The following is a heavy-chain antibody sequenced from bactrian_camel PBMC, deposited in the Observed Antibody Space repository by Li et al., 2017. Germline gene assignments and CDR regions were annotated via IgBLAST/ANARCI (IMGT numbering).Heavy chain of an antibody. Sequence: VQLVESGGGLVQPGGSLRLSCAASGFTFGTYWTLWVRQAPGKGLEWVSTIWTGGTTVYADSVKGRFTASRDNAKNTVYLQMNSLKPEDTAAYYCVSRDCEHWGQGTQVTVS. CDR1: GFTFGTYW. J-gene: IGHJ4*01. CDR3: VSRDCEH. CDR2: IWTGGTT. V-gene: IGHV3S1*01.